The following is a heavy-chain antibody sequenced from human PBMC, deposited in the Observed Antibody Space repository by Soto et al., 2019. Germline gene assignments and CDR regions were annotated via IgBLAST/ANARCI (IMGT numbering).Heavy chain of an antibody. D-gene: IGHD2-15*01. CDR2: IIHFFGTT. CDR3: ASRPVMEVAQYGNWFDP. CDR1: GGTFSTYP. J-gene: IGHJ5*02. Sequence: QVHLVQSGAEVKKPGSSVKVSCKASGGTFSTYPINWVRQAPGQGLEWMGGIIHFFGTTHSAQKFQGRLTITADESTSTTYMELSSLRSEDTAVYYCASRPVMEVAQYGNWFDPWGQGTLVTVSS. V-gene: IGHV1-69*01.